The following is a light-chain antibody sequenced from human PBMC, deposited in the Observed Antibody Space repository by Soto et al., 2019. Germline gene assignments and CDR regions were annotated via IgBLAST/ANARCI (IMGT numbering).Light chain of an antibody. V-gene: IGKV3-11*01. CDR2: DAS. CDR1: QSVSSY. Sequence: IVLTQSPATLSLSPGERATLSCRASQSVSSYLAWYQQKPGQAPRLLIYDASNRATGTPARFSGSGSGTDCTLTISSLEPEDFAVYYCQQRSNWPPWTFGQGTKVDIK. J-gene: IGKJ1*01. CDR3: QQRSNWPPWT.